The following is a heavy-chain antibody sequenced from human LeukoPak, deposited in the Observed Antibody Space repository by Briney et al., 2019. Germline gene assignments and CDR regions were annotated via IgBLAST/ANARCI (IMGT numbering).Heavy chain of an antibody. CDR2: ISGSGGST. CDR3: AKDRITIFGVVPTPIDY. CDR1: GFTFSSYA. Sequence: GGSLRLSSAASGFTFSSYAMSWVRQAPGKGLEWVSAISGSGGSTYYADSVKGRFTISRDNSKNTLYLQMNSLRAEDTAVYYCAKDRITIFGVVPTPIDYWGQGTLVTVSS. V-gene: IGHV3-23*01. D-gene: IGHD3-3*01. J-gene: IGHJ4*02.